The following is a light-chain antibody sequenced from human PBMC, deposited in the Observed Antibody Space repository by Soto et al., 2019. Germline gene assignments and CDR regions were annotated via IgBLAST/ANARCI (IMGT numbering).Light chain of an antibody. CDR3: QYYGSSHSNT. CDR2: GVS. CDR1: QSVSSTY. Sequence: EIVMTQSPATLSVSPGERATLSCRASQSVSSTYLAWYQQKAGQAPRLLIYGVSSRATGIPDRFSGSGSGTDFTLTISRLEPEDFAVYYCQYYGSSHSNTFGQGTRLEIK. V-gene: IGKV3-20*01. J-gene: IGKJ5*01.